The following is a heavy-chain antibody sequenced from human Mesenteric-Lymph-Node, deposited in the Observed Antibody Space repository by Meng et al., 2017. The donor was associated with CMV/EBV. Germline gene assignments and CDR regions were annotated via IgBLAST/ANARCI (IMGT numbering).Heavy chain of an antibody. J-gene: IGHJ4*02. CDR2: ISSSSSTI. V-gene: IGHV3-48*01. CDR1: GFTFSSYS. Sequence: GESLKISCAASGFTFSSYSMNWVRQAPGKGLEWVSYISSSSSTIYYADSVKGRFTISRDNSKNTLFLQMNSLRADDTAVYYCARGTGPSWDYWGQGTLVTVSS. D-gene: IGHD3-10*01. CDR3: ARGTGPSWDY.